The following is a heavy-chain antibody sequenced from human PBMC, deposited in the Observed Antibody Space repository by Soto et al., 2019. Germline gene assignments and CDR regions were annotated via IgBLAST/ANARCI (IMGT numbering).Heavy chain of an antibody. Sequence: SVTVSCKASGGTFSSYTISWVRQAPGQGLEWMGRIIPILGIANYAQKFQGRVTITADKSTSTAYMELSSLRSEDTAVYYCATHKGSPNNRFFDYWGQGTLVTVSS. D-gene: IGHD1-1*01. CDR1: GGTFSSYT. V-gene: IGHV1-69*02. CDR2: IIPILGIA. CDR3: ATHKGSPNNRFFDY. J-gene: IGHJ4*02.